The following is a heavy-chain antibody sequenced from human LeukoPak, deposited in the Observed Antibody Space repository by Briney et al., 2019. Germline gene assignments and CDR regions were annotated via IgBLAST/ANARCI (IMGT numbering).Heavy chain of an antibody. J-gene: IGHJ4*02. CDR2: ISDSGGNT. CDR1: GFTFSIYG. D-gene: IGHD6-6*01. CDR3: AREEYSSSYYFDY. V-gene: IGHV3-23*01. Sequence: GGSLRLSCATSGFTFSIYGMSWVRQAPGKGLEWVSAISDSGGNTYYADSVKGRFTISRDNAKNTLYLQMNSLRAEDTALYYCAREEYSSSYYFDYWGQGTLVTVSS.